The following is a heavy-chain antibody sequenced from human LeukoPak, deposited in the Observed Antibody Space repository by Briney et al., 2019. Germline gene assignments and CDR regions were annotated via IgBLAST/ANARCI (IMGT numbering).Heavy chain of an antibody. CDR1: GGTFSSYA. CDR3: ARGPGIVGARDSDY. Sequence: ASVKVSCKASGGTFSSYAISSVRHAPGQGLEWMGRIIPIFGTANYAQKFQGRVTTTTDESTSTAYMELSSLRSEDTAVYYCARGPGIVGARDSDYWGQGTLVTVSS. V-gene: IGHV1-69*05. D-gene: IGHD1-26*01. CDR2: IIPIFGTA. J-gene: IGHJ4*02.